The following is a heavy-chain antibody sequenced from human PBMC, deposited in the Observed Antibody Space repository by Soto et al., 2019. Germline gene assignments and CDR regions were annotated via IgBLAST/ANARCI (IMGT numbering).Heavy chain of an antibody. CDR3: ATSPSEVRGVTTKPFDY. V-gene: IGHV3-33*01. CDR1: GFTFSSYG. J-gene: IGHJ4*02. Sequence: QPGGSLRLSCAASGFTFSSYGMHWVRQAPGKGLEWVAVIWYDGSNKYYADSVKGRFTISRDNSKNTLYLQMNSLRAEDTAVYYCATSPSEVRGVTTKPFDYWGQGTLVTVSS. CDR2: IWYDGSNK. D-gene: IGHD3-10*01.